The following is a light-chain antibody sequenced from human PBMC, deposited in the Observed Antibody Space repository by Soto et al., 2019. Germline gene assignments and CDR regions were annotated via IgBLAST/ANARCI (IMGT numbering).Light chain of an antibody. CDR1: QSVSSY. V-gene: IGKV3-11*01. CDR2: DAS. J-gene: IGKJ2*01. Sequence: EIVLTQSPATLSLSPGERATLSCRASQSVSSYLAWYQQKPGQAPRLLIYDASNSATGIPARFSGSGSGTDFTLTISSLEPEDVAVYCCQQHSNWPPYTFGQGTKLEIK. CDR3: QQHSNWPPYT.